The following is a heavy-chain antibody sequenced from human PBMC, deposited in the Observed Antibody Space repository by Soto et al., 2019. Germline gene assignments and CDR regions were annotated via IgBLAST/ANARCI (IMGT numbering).Heavy chain of an antibody. CDR1: GGSISSGDYY. V-gene: IGHV4-30-4*01. CDR3: ARDLELRAYYYYGMDV. CDR2: IYYSGST. J-gene: IGHJ6*02. Sequence: PSETLSLTCTVSGGSISSGDYYWSWIRQPPGKGLEWIGYIYYSGSTYYNPSLKSRVTISVDTSKNQFSLKLSSVTAADTAVYYCARDLELRAYYYYGMDVWGQGTTVTVSS. D-gene: IGHD1-7*01.